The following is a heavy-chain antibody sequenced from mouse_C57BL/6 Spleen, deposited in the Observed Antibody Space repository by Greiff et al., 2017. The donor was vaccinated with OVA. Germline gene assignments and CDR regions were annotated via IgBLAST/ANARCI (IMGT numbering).Heavy chain of an antibody. V-gene: IGHV1-64*01. CDR2: IHPNSGST. Sequence: QVHVKQPGAELVKPGASVKLSCKASGYTFTSYWMHWVKQRPGQGLEWIGMIHPNSGSTNYNEKFKSKATLTVDKSSSTAYMQLSSLTSEDSAVYYCADDYDNYAMDYWGQGTSVTVSS. D-gene: IGHD2-4*01. CDR1: GYTFTSYW. CDR3: ADDYDNYAMDY. J-gene: IGHJ4*01.